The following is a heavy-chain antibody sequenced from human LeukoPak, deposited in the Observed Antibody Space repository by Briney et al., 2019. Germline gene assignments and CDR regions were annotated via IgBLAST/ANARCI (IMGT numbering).Heavy chain of an antibody. CDR3: ARVGNSGEFDF. V-gene: IGHV1-18*01. D-gene: IGHD3-10*01. CDR2: VTGFNGKT. Sequence: ASVKVSCKTSGYTFSDYGLTWVRQAPGQGLEWLGWVTGFNGKTSYARRVEDRVILTTDTSTSTGTLDLRGLRADDTAVYYCARVGNSGEFDFWGQGTLVTVSS. J-gene: IGHJ4*02. CDR1: GYTFSDYG.